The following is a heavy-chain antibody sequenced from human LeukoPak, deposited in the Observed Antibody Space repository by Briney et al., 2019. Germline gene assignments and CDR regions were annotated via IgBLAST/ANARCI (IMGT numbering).Heavy chain of an antibody. Sequence: ASVKVSCKASGYTFTSYDINWVRQATGQGLEWMGWMNPNSGNTGYAQKFQGRATMTRNTSISTAYMELSSLRSEDTAVYYCARGPLAAPPYYYYYYMDVWGKGTTVTVSS. CDR3: ARGPLAAPPYYYYYYMDV. J-gene: IGHJ6*03. CDR2: MNPNSGNT. D-gene: IGHD6-6*01. CDR1: GYTFTSYD. V-gene: IGHV1-8*01.